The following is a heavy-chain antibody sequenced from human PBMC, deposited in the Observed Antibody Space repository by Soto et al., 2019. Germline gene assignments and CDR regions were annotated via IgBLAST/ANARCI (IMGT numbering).Heavy chain of an antibody. CDR3: ARDITMVRGVIIKGPRYYYGMDV. J-gene: IGHJ6*02. CDR1: GGTFSSYA. CDR2: IIPIFGTA. D-gene: IGHD3-10*01. Sequence: QVQLVQSGAEVKKPGSSVKVSCKASGGTFSSYAISWVRQAPGQGLEWMGGIIPIFGTANYAQKFQGRVTITADKSTSTAYMELSSLRSEDTAVYYCARDITMVRGVIIKGPRYYYGMDVWGQGTTVTVSS. V-gene: IGHV1-69*06.